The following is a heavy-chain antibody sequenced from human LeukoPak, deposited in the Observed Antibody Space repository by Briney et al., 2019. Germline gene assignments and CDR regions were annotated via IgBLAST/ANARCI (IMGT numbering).Heavy chain of an antibody. CDR1: GYTFTGYY. V-gene: IGHV1-2*02. CDR2: INPNSGGT. D-gene: IGHD5-12*01. CDR3: ARVAYSGYDLWGYYLDY. J-gene: IGHJ4*02. Sequence: ASVKVSCKASGYTFTGYYMHWVRQAPGQGLEWMGWINPNSGGTNYAQKFQGRVTMTRDTSISTAYMELSRLRSDDTAVYYCARVAYSGYDLWGYYLDYWGQGTLVTVSS.